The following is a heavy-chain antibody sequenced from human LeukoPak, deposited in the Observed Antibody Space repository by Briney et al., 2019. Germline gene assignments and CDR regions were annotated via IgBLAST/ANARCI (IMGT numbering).Heavy chain of an antibody. Sequence: SVKVSCKASGGTFSSYAISWVRQAPGQGLEWMGGIIPIFGTANYAQKFQGRVTITADESTSTAYMELSSLRSEDTAVYYCARDQHVGRCSSTSCPNGYGMDVWGQGTTVTVSS. J-gene: IGHJ6*02. CDR2: IIPIFGTA. D-gene: IGHD2-2*01. V-gene: IGHV1-69*13. CDR3: ARDQHVGRCSSTSCPNGYGMDV. CDR1: GGTFSSYA.